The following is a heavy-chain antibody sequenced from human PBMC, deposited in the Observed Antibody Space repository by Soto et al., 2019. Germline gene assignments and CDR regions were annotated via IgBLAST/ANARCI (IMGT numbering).Heavy chain of an antibody. Sequence: WSLRLSCAASGFIFTSNSMNWVRQVPGKGLQWLSSISSSGTFKSYGDTVKGRFTISRDNAKNSLFLQMNNLRGEDTGLYYCARDHYHGGTSSWDAESWGQGTLVTVSS. D-gene: IGHD3-10*01. V-gene: IGHV3-21*01. CDR3: ARDHYHGGTSSWDAES. CDR2: ISSSGTFK. J-gene: IGHJ4*02. CDR1: GFIFTSNS.